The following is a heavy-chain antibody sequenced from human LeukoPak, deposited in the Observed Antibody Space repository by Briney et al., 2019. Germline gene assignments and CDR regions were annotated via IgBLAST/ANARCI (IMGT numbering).Heavy chain of an antibody. D-gene: IGHD5-18*01. CDR3: AGDSYGSDRRDRGLSY. V-gene: IGHV1-2*02. CDR2: INPNSGGT. J-gene: IGHJ4*02. Sequence: ASVKVSCKASGYTFTGYYMHWVRQAPGQGLEWMGWINPNSGGTNYAQKFQGRVTMTRDTSISTAYMELSRLRSDDTAVYYCAGDSYGSDRRDRGLSYWGQGTLVTVSS. CDR1: GYTFTGYY.